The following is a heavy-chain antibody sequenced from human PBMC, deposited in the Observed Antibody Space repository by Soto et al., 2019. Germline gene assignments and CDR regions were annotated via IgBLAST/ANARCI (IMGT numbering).Heavy chain of an antibody. Sequence: QLQLQESGPGLVKPSETLSLTCSVSSGSVSSGDCFWTWIRQPPGKGLEWIGYIYYDGSTNYIPSLNSRVTISLDTSRNHFSLKLNSLTAADTAVYYCARGPYGSGNYYVDSWGQGTLVTVSS. J-gene: IGHJ4*02. CDR3: ARGPYGSGNYYVDS. V-gene: IGHV4-61*03. D-gene: IGHD3-10*01. CDR1: SGSVSSGDCF. CDR2: IYYDGST.